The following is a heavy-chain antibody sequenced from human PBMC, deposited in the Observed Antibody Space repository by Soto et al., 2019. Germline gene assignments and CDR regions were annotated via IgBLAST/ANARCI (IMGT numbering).Heavy chain of an antibody. V-gene: IGHV3-53*01. Sequence: EVQLVESGGGLIQPGGSLRPSCAASGFTVSGNYMSWVRQAPGKGLEWVALIYSGGNTYYADYVKGRFTISRDNSKNTLYLQMNSLRAEDTAVYYCARGLYFYDNSGYLPFDYWGQGNLVTVSS. CDR2: IYSGGNT. CDR3: ARGLYFYDNSGYLPFDY. D-gene: IGHD3-22*01. J-gene: IGHJ4*02. CDR1: GFTVSGNY.